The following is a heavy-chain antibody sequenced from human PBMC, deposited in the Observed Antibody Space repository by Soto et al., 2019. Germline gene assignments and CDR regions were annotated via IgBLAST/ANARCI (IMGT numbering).Heavy chain of an antibody. Sequence: QVQLVESGGGVVQPGRSLRLSCAASGFTFSSYGMHWVRQAPGKGLEWVAVISYDGSNKYYADSVKGRFTISRDNSKNTWYLQMNSLRAEDTAVYSCAKGAYSGRYLDYWGQGTLVTVSS. CDR1: GFTFSSYG. J-gene: IGHJ4*02. CDR3: AKGAYSGRYLDY. D-gene: IGHD1-26*01. CDR2: ISYDGSNK. V-gene: IGHV3-30*18.